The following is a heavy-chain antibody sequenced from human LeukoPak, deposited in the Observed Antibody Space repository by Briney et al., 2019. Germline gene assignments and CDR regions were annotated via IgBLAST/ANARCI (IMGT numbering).Heavy chain of an antibody. Sequence: PSETLSLTCTVSGGSISSYYWSWIRQPPGKGLEWIGYIYYSGSTNYNPSLKSRVTISVDTSKNQFSLKLSSVTAADTAVYYCARGEAYCGGDCYSNWFDPWDQGTLVTVSS. J-gene: IGHJ5*02. CDR1: GGSISSYY. V-gene: IGHV4-59*01. CDR3: ARGEAYCGGDCYSNWFDP. D-gene: IGHD2-21*02. CDR2: IYYSGST.